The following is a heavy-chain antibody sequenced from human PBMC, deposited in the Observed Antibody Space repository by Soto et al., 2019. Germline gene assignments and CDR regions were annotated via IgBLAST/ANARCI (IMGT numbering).Heavy chain of an antibody. CDR1: GYTFIDYG. Sequence: QVQLVQSGAEVKKPGASVKVSCKTSGYTFIDYGISWVPQAPGQGLEWMGWISPHYGNTNHAQKLQGRVTMTTDTSTSTAYMELRSLTSDDTAVYYCARYLEWYNWFDPWGQGTLVTVSS. V-gene: IGHV1-18*01. CDR3: ARYLEWYNWFDP. J-gene: IGHJ5*02. CDR2: ISPHYGNT. D-gene: IGHD3-3*01.